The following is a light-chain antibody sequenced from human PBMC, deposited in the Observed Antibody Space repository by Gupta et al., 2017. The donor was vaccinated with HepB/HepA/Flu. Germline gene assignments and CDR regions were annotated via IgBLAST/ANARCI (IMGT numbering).Light chain of an antibody. CDR1: RSNIGSNA. V-gene: IGLV1-44*01. Sequence: HSVLTQPPSASGTPGQTITIPCSGSRSNIGSNAVNWYQHLPGTAPKLLIYSNSQRPSGVPERFSGARSGTSASLAISGLQSEDEADYYCAAWDDSLNGWVFGGGTKLTVL. CDR3: AAWDDSLNGWV. J-gene: IGLJ3*02. CDR2: SNS.